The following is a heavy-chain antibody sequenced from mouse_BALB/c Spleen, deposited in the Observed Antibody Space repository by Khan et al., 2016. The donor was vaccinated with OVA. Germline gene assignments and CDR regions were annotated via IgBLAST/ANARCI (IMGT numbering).Heavy chain of an antibody. Sequence: QIQLVQSGPELKKPGETVRISCKASGYTFTTAGIQWVQQMPGKGLKWIGWINTHSGVPKYAEDFKGRFAFSLEISVNTAYLQITNLKNEDTATYISARGEATYYSNYGGAMEYWGQGTSVTVSS. J-gene: IGHJ4*01. CDR3: ARGEATYYSNYGGAMEY. CDR2: INTHSGVP. D-gene: IGHD2-5*01. CDR1: GYTFTTAG. V-gene: IGHV9-4*02.